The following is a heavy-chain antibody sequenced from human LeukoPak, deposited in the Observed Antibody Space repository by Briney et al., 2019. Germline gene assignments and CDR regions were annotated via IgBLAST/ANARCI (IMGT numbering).Heavy chain of an antibody. J-gene: IGHJ4*02. Sequence: GGTLRLSCAASGFTFSGHWMHWVRQAPGQGLVWFSRINKYGSRTDYADSVKCRFTISRDNAKNTLSLQMHSLRVEDTAVYYCARDLNWNQVDYCGQGTLVTVSS. D-gene: IGHD1-20*01. CDR3: ARDLNWNQVDY. CDR1: GFTFSGHW. V-gene: IGHV3-74*01. CDR2: INKYGSRT.